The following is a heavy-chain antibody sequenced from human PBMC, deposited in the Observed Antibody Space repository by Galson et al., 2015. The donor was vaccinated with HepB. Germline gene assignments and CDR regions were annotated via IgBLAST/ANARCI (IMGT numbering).Heavy chain of an antibody. Sequence: SLRLSCAASGSSFSDYAMHWARQAPGKGLEWVAYIRKDDSAQFYADSVKGRFTISRDNSQDTLYLQMNSLRPEDTARYFCAKAARGVTYSQHWGQGTLVKVSS. D-gene: IGHD2-21*02. J-gene: IGHJ1*01. V-gene: IGHV3-30*02. CDR3: AKAARGVTYSQH. CDR1: GSSFSDYA. CDR2: IRKDDSAQ.